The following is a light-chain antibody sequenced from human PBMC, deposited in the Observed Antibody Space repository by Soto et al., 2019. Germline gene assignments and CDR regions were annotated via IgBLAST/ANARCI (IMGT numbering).Light chain of an antibody. CDR1: QSVSSSY. J-gene: IGKJ2*01. Sequence: EIVLTQSPGTLSLSPGERATLSCRASQSVSSSYLAWYQQKPCQAPRLLIYGASSRATGIPDRFSGSGSGTDFTLTISRLEPEDLAVYYCQQYGSSHTFGQGTTLEIK. CDR3: QQYGSSHT. V-gene: IGKV3-20*01. CDR2: GAS.